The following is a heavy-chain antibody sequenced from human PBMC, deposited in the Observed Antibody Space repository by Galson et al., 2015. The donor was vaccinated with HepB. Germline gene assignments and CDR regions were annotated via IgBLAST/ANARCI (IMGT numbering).Heavy chain of an antibody. CDR1: GYTFTSYY. V-gene: IGHV1-46*01. CDR3: AREALQNSFDY. CDR2: IKPGDSST. Sequence: QSGAEVKKPGESLKISCKASGYTFTSYYMHWVRQAPGQGLEWMGVIKPGDSSTGYAQKFRGRVALTRDTSTSTVYMELSSLRSEDTAVYYCAREALQNSFDYWGQGTLVTVSS. J-gene: IGHJ4*02. D-gene: IGHD4-11*01.